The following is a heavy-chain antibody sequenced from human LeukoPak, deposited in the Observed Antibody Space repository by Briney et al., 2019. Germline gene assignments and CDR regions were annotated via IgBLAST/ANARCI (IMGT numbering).Heavy chain of an antibody. V-gene: IGHV3-53*01. J-gene: IGHJ4*02. CDR1: GFTVSSNY. CDR3: ARDRTTPEGYFDY. CDR2: IYSGGST. D-gene: IGHD4-17*01. Sequence: GGSLRLSCAASGFTVSSNYMSWVRQAPGKGLEWVSVIYSGGSTYYADSVKGRFTISRDNSKNTLYLQMNSLRAEDTAVYYCARDRTTPEGYFDYWGQGTPVTVSS.